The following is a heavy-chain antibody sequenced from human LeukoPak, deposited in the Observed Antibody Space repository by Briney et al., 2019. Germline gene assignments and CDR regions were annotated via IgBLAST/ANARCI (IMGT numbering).Heavy chain of an antibody. Sequence: PGGSLRLSCAASGFTFSDYYMSWIRQAPGKGLEWVSYVSSSGSTIYYTDSVKGRFTISRDNAKNSLYLQMNSLRAEDTAVYYCASVPPHPLPSYYYYGMDVWGQGTTVTVSS. CDR2: VSSSGSTI. CDR1: GFTFSDYY. V-gene: IGHV3-11*01. CDR3: ASVPPHPLPSYYYYGMDV. J-gene: IGHJ6*02. D-gene: IGHD2-2*01.